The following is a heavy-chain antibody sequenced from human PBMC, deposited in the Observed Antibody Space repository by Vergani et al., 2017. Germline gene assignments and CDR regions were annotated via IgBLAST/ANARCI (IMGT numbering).Heavy chain of an antibody. CDR1: GGSISSSSYY. CDR3: ASPDCSGGSCYGYYGMDV. CDR2: IYYSGST. D-gene: IGHD2-15*01. V-gene: IGHV4-39*01. J-gene: IGHJ6*02. Sequence: QLQLQESGPGLVKPSETLSLTCTVSGGSISSSSYYWGWIRQPPGKGLEWIGSIYYSGSTYYNPSLKSRATISVDTSKNQCSLKLSAVTAADTAVYYCASPDCSGGSCYGYYGMDVWGQGTTVTVSS.